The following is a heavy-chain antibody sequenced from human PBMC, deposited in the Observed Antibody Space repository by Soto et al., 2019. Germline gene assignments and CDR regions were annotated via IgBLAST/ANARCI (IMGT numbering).Heavy chain of an antibody. Sequence: GGSLRLSCAASVFTVSSTYLPLLRQAPGKALECVKILHTRTYTVYAYSVKGQFTISRDSSKNTFYLQMKRLRAQDPAMYFCARPRYTGPYTGRFLDYWGQGSLVTLSS. CDR1: VFTVSSTY. CDR3: ARPRYTGPYTGRFLDY. D-gene: IGHD1-26*01. J-gene: IGHJ4*02. CDR2: LHTRTYT. V-gene: IGHV3-53*01.